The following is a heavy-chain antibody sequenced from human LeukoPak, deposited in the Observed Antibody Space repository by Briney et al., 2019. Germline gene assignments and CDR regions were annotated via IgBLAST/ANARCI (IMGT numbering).Heavy chain of an antibody. Sequence: GGSLRLSCAASGFSFSSYWMSWVRQAPGKGLEWVANTNQDGSEKHYVDSVKGRISISRDNAWGSLYLQMNSLRAEDTSVYYCARLRSSWYYFDYWGQGTLVTVSS. CDR2: TNQDGSEK. D-gene: IGHD6-13*01. CDR3: ARLRSSWYYFDY. V-gene: IGHV3-7*03. CDR1: GFSFSSYW. J-gene: IGHJ4*02.